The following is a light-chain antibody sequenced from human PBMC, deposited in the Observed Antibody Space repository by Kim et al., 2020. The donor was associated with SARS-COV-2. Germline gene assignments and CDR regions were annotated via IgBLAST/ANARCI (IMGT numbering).Light chain of an antibody. CDR1: KLGDKY. Sequence: SVAPGQPASITCSGDKLGDKYACWYQQKPGQSPVLVIYQDSKRPSGIPERFSGSNSGNTATLTISGTQAMDEADYYCQAWDSSRVFGTGTKVTVL. J-gene: IGLJ1*01. V-gene: IGLV3-1*01. CDR2: QDS. CDR3: QAWDSSRV.